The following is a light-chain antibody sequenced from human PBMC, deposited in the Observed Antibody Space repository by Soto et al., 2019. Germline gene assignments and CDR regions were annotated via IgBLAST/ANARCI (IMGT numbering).Light chain of an antibody. Sequence: QSALTQPASVSGSPGQSITISCTGTSSDVGDYNYVSWYQQHPGKAPKLMIYDVSHRPSGVSSRFSGSKSGNTASLTISGLQAEDEADYYCASYTDSTIAMFGGGTKLTVL. V-gene: IGLV2-14*01. CDR3: ASYTDSTIAM. CDR1: SSDVGDYNY. CDR2: DVS. J-gene: IGLJ3*02.